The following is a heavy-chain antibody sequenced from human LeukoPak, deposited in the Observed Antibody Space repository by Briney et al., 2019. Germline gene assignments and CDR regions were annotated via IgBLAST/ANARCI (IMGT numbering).Heavy chain of an antibody. J-gene: IGHJ2*01. D-gene: IGHD1-14*01. CDR1: GGSISSYY. V-gene: IGHV4-59*08. CDR3: ASKRTSEDWYFDL. CDR2: IYYSGST. Sequence: SETLSLTCTVSGGSISSYYWSWIRQPPGKGLEWIGYIYYSGSTNYNPSLKSRVTISVDTSKNQFSLKLSSVTAADTAVYYCASKRTSEDWYFDLWGRGTLVTVSS.